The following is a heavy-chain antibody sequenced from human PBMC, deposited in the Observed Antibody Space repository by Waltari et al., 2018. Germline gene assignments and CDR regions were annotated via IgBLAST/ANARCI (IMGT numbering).Heavy chain of an antibody. CDR1: GFTFTSPA. D-gene: IGHD3-10*01. CDR2: IVVGSGNT. CDR3: AAGTIYYYGSGRSFGVYNWFDP. J-gene: IGHJ5*02. Sequence: QMQLVQSGPEVKKPGTSVKVSCKASGFTFTSPALQWVRQARGQRLAWIGWIVVGSGNTNYAQKFQERVTITRDMSTSTAYMELSSLRSEDTAVYYCAAGTIYYYGSGRSFGVYNWFDPWGQGTLVTVSS. V-gene: IGHV1-58*01.